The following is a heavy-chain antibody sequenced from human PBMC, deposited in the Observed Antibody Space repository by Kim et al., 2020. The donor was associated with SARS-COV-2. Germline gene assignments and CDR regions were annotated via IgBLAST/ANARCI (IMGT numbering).Heavy chain of an antibody. CDR2: INTDRSRT. CDR3: ARSAVAGAPDN. D-gene: IGHD6-19*01. Sequence: GGSLRLSCAASGFTFSSYWMHWVRQAPGKGLVWVSLINTDRSRTGYADSVKGRFTISRDNAKNTLYLQMNSLSPEDTAVYYCARSAVAGAPDNWGQGTL. CDR1: GFTFSSYW. V-gene: IGHV3-74*01. J-gene: IGHJ4*02.